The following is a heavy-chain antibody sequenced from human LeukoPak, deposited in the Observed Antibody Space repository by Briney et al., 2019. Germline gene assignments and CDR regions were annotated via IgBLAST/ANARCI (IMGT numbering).Heavy chain of an antibody. J-gene: IGHJ3*01. D-gene: IGHD3-22*01. CDR2: ISSSGTTI. CDR1: GFTFSDYY. V-gene: IGHV3-11*04. Sequence: GGSLRLSCAASGFTFSDYYMTWIRQDPGKGLEWVSYISSSGTTIYYADSVKGRFTISRDNAKNSLYLQMNSLRAEDTAMYFCARSTNDFNDPDSSGLDALDFWGQGTMVTVSS. CDR3: ARSTNDFNDPDSSGLDALDF.